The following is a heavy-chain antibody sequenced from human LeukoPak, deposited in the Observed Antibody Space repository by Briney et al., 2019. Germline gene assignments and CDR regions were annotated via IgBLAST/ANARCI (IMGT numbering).Heavy chain of an antibody. CDR3: ARPDILTGSDWFDP. J-gene: IGHJ5*02. CDR2: INSDGSST. CDR1: GFTFSSYW. Sequence: QTGGSLRLSCAASGFTFSSYWMHWVRHAPGKGLVWVSRINSDGSSTSYADSVKGRFTISRDNAKNTLYLQMNSLRAEDTAVYYCARPDILTGSDWFDPWGQGTLVTVSS. V-gene: IGHV3-74*01. D-gene: IGHD3-9*01.